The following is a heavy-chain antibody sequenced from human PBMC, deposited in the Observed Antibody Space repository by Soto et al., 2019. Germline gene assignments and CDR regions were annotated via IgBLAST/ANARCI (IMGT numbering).Heavy chain of an antibody. V-gene: IGHV3-15*01. D-gene: IGHD2-15*01. Sequence: SGGSLRLSCTASGFTFSNAWMSWVRQAPGKGLEWVGRIQSKTDGGTTDYAAPVKGRFTISRDDSKNTLYLQMNSLKTEDTAVYYCTTDLIVVVVAATAAFDIWGQGTMVTVSS. CDR3: TTDLIVVVVAATAAFDI. CDR2: IQSKTDGGTT. J-gene: IGHJ3*02. CDR1: GFTFSNAW.